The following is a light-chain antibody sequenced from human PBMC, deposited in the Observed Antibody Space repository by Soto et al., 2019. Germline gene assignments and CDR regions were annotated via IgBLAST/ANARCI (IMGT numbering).Light chain of an antibody. CDR1: SSDVGAYNY. CDR3: SSYTSSSTLV. Sequence: QSVLTQPASVSGSPGQSITISCTGASSDVGAYNYVSWYQQHPGKAPKLMIYEVSDRPSGVSNRFSGSKSGNTASLTISGLQADDEADYYCSSYTSSSTLVFGGGTQLTVL. J-gene: IGLJ3*02. V-gene: IGLV2-14*01. CDR2: EVS.